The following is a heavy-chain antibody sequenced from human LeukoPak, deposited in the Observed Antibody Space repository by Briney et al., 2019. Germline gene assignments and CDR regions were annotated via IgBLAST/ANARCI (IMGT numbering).Heavy chain of an antibody. CDR3: ARGPNYGDRVDYFDY. Sequence: PGGSLRLSCAASGFIFRNHWMSWVRQVPGRALEWVALIKQDGNEKHYVDSVEGRFTLSRDDSKNSLYLQMNSLRVDDSAVYYCARGPNYGDRVDYFDYWGQGTLVTVSS. CDR1: GFIFRNHW. D-gene: IGHD4-17*01. CDR2: IKQDGNEK. J-gene: IGHJ4*02. V-gene: IGHV3-7*01.